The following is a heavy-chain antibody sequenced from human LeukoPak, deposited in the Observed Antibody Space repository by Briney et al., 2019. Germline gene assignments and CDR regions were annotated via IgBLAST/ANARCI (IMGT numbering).Heavy chain of an antibody. D-gene: IGHD1-1*01. V-gene: IGHV1-2*02. J-gene: IGHJ6*02. CDR3: ARAPRHNYYYGMDV. Sequence: ASVKVSCKASGYTFTGYYMHWVRQAPGQGLEWMGWINPNSGGTNYAQKFQGRVTMTRDTSISTAYMELSRLRSDDTAVYYCARAPRHNYYYGMDVWGQGTTVTVSS. CDR2: INPNSGGT. CDR1: GYTFTGYY.